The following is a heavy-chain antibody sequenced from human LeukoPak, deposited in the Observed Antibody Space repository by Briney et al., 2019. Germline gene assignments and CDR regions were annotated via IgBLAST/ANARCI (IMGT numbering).Heavy chain of an antibody. CDR2: INHSGST. J-gene: IGHJ4*02. CDR3: ARGSRWVPDY. CDR1: GGSFSGYY. D-gene: IGHD1-26*01. V-gene: IGHV4-34*01. Sequence: SETLSLTCAVCGGSFSGYYWSWIRQPPGKGLEWIGEINHSGSTNYNPSLKSRVTISVDTSKNQFSLKLSSVTAADTAVYYCARGSRWVPDYWGQGTLVTVSS.